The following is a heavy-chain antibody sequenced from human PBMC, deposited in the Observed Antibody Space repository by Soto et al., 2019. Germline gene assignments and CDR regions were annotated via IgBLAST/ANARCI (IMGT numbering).Heavy chain of an antibody. CDR2: INPKSGGT. CDR3: ARGDSTDCSNGVCSFFYNHDMDV. D-gene: IGHD2-8*01. CDR1: GYTFTGYY. Sequence: ASVKVSCKASGYTFTGYYMHWVRQAPGQGLEWMGWINPKSGGTSTAQKFQGWVTMTTDTSISTASMELTRLTSDDTAIYYCARGDSTDCSNGVCSFFYNHDMDVWGQGTTVTVSS. V-gene: IGHV1-2*04. J-gene: IGHJ6*02.